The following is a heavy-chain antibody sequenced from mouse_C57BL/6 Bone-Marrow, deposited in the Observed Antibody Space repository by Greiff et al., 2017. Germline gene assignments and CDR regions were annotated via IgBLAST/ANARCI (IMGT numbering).Heavy chain of an antibody. D-gene: IGHD4-1*02. Sequence: VQLQQSGAELVRPGASVTLSCKASGFTFTDYEMHWVKQTPVHGLEWIGAIDSETGGTAYHQKFKGKGILTADKASRTAYMGLRSLTSEDSAVYYCTSTGTTRVYVDYWGQGTTLTVSS. CDR1: GFTFTDYE. V-gene: IGHV1-15*01. J-gene: IGHJ2*01. CDR2: IDSETGGT. CDR3: TSTGTTRVYVDY.